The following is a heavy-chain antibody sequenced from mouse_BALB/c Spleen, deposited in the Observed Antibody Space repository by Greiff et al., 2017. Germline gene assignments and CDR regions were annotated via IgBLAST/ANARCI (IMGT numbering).Heavy chain of an antibody. CDR2: ISYSGST. CDR3: AREWYFDV. Sequence: EVKLVESGPGLVTPSQSLSLTCTVTGYSITSDYAWNWIRQFPGNKLEWMGYISYSGSTSYNPSLKSRISFTRDTSKNQFFLQFNSVTTEDTATYYCAREWYFDVWGEGTTVTVSS. J-gene: IGHJ1*01. CDR1: GYSITSDYA. V-gene: IGHV3-2*02.